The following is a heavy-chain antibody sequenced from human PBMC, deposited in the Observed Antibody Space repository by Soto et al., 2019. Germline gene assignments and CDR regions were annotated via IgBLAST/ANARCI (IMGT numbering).Heavy chain of an antibody. V-gene: IGHV3-23*01. CDR2: ISGGGGNT. D-gene: IGHD6-19*01. CDR1: GFAFSDYS. J-gene: IGHJ4*02. Sequence: DVQLLESGGGVVQSGGSLRLSCSASGFAFSDYSMHWVRQAPGKGPEWVSAISGGGGNTYYAGSVNDRFTISRDNSRNTLYLQMHSLRDDDTALYYCAKETYGSGWTLDSWGQGTRATVSS. CDR3: AKETYGSGWTLDS.